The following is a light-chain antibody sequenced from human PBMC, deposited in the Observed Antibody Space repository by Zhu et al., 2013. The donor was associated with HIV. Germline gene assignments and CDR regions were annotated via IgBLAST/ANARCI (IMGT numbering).Light chain of an antibody. CDR1: QSVSSN. CDR3: QQYNSDSRT. CDR2: GAS. J-gene: IGKJ1*01. V-gene: IGKV3-15*01. Sequence: EIVMTQSPATLSVSPGERATLSCRASQSVSSNLAWYQQKPGQAPRLLIYGASTRATGIPARFSGSGSGTEFTLTISSLQPDDFATYYCQQYNSDSRTFGQGTKVEIK.